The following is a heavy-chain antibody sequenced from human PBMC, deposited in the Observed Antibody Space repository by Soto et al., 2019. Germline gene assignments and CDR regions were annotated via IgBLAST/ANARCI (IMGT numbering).Heavy chain of an antibody. Sequence: GASVKVSCKASGYTFTSYGISWVRQAPGQGLEWMGRISAYNGNANYAQKLQGRVTITTDKSTSTAYMELSSLRSEDTAVYYCARDPSYSTSGAYNWFDPWGQGTLVTVSS. CDR3: ARDPSYSTSGAYNWFDP. J-gene: IGHJ5*02. CDR1: GYTFTSYG. V-gene: IGHV1-18*01. D-gene: IGHD4-4*01. CDR2: ISAYNGNA.